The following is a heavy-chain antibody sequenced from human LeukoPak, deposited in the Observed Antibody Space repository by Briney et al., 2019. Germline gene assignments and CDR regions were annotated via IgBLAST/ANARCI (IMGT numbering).Heavy chain of an antibody. CDR1: GYTFTSYG. J-gene: IGHJ4*02. CDR2: NSAYNGNA. V-gene: IGHV1-18*01. Sequence: ASVKVSCKASGYTFTSYGISWVRQPPGQGLEWMGWNSAYNGNANYAQKLQGRVTMTTDTSTSTAYMELRSLRSDDTAVYYCARGVYGVDFDYWGQGTLVTVSS. CDR3: ARGVYGVDFDY. D-gene: IGHD4-17*01.